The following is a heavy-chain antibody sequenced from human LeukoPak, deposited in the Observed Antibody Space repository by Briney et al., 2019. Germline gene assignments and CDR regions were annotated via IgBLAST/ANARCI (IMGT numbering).Heavy chain of an antibody. CDR2: IISRRGGT. Sequence: ASVKVSCKASGYTFTDYYIHWMRQAPGQGLEWMGWIISRRGGTTYAQKFQGRVTMTRDTSITTAYMELTRLRSDDTTIYYCARERNYGDYGNAFDVWGQGTKVTVSS. J-gene: IGHJ3*01. D-gene: IGHD4-17*01. CDR3: ARERNYGDYGNAFDV. CDR1: GYTFTDYY. V-gene: IGHV1-2*02.